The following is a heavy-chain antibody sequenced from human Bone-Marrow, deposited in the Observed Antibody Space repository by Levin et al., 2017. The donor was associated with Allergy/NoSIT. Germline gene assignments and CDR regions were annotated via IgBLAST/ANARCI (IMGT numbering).Heavy chain of an antibody. J-gene: IGHJ4*02. V-gene: IGHV1-69*04. CDR2: IIPVLDIA. D-gene: IGHD3-22*01. Sequence: KISCKASGDTFNRYTISWVRQAPGQGLEWMGRIIPVLDIANYAQKFQARVTITADKSTSTAYMELSSLTSEDTAVYYCARDVQQRDYYDSSGYVPSFDYWGQGTLVTVSS. CDR3: ARDVQQRDYYDSSGYVPSFDY. CDR1: GDTFNRYT.